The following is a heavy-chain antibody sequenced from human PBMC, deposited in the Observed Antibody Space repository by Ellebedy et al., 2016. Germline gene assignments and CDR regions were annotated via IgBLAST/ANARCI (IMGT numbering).Heavy chain of an antibody. V-gene: IGHV3-23*01. CDR1: GFTFTNYV. CDR2: VTGSGGGT. Sequence: GGSLRLXXAASGFTFTNYVMNWVRQAPGKGLEWVSCVTGSGGGTYYADSVKGRFTISRDNSRNTLYLQMNSLRADDTAVYFCWASMVRGVGYWGQGTLVTVSS. J-gene: IGHJ4*02. CDR3: WASMVRGVGY. D-gene: IGHD3-10*01.